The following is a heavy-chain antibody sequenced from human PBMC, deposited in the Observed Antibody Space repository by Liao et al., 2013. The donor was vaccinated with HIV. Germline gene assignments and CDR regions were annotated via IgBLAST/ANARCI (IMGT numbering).Heavy chain of an antibody. CDR3: ARDRMATIRTFDI. CDR1: GGSISSYY. Sequence: QVQLQESGPGLVKPSQTLSLTCTVSGGSISSYYWSWVRQPPGKGLEWIGYMYYSGRTNYNPSLNSRVTISLDTSKNQFSLKLSSVSAADTAVYYCARDRMATIRTFDIWGQGTMVTVSS. CDR2: MYYSGRT. J-gene: IGHJ3*02. D-gene: IGHD5-24*01. V-gene: IGHV4-59*01.